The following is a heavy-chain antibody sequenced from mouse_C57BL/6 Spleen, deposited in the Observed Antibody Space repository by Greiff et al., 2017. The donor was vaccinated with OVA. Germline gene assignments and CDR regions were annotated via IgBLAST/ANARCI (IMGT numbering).Heavy chain of an antibody. Sequence: EVQLVESGGGLVKPGGSLKLSCAASGFTFSSYAMSWVRQTPEKRLEWVATISDGRSYTYYPDNVKGRFTISRDNAKNNLYLQMSHLKSEDTAMYYCARDDGLRRCSFDYWGQGTTLTVSS. CDR2: ISDGRSYT. CDR3: ARDDGLRRCSFDY. D-gene: IGHD2-4*01. V-gene: IGHV5-4*01. J-gene: IGHJ2*01. CDR1: GFTFSSYA.